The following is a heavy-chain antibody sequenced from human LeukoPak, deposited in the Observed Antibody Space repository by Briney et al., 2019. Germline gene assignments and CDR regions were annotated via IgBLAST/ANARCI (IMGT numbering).Heavy chain of an antibody. D-gene: IGHD2-15*01. CDR1: GFTFKLYW. CDR3: VRGGPSTWS. Sequence: GGSLRLSCAASGFTFKLYWMHWVRQVPGKRPVWVSRINDDGGDTIYADSVRGRFTISRDDAENTVYLQMNSLRAEDTAVYYCVRGGPSTWSWGQGTLVTVSS. CDR2: INDDGGDT. J-gene: IGHJ5*02. V-gene: IGHV3-74*01.